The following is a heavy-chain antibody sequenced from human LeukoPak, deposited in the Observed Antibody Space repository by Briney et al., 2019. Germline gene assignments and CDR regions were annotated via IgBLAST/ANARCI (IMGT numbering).Heavy chain of an antibody. CDR1: GGSISSNSFY. J-gene: IGHJ4*02. D-gene: IGHD6-13*01. V-gene: IGHV4-39*01. Sequence: PSETLSLTCTVSGGSISSNSFYWGWIRQPPGKGLEWIGSIYYTGSTYYSPSLKSRGTISADTSTNQFSLKLSSVTAADTAVYYCARHDPNSSSWYPLDYWGQGTLVTVSS. CDR2: IYYTGST. CDR3: ARHDPNSSSWYPLDY.